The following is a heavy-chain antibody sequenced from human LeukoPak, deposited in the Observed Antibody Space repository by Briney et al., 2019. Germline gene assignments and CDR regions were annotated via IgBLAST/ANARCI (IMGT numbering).Heavy chain of an antibody. J-gene: IGHJ1*01. Sequence: PSETLSLTCTVSGGSISSSSYYWGWIRQPPGKGLEWIGSIYYSGSTYYNPSLKSRVTISVDTSKNQFSLKLSSVTAADTAVYYCAEIDLWDSSGYYYRDFQHWGQGTLVTVSS. CDR2: IYYSGST. V-gene: IGHV4-39*01. CDR3: AEIDLWDSSGYYYRDFQH. D-gene: IGHD3-22*01. CDR1: GGSISSSSYY.